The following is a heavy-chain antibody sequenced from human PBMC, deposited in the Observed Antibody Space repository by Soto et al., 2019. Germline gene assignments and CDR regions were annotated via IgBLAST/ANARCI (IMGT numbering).Heavy chain of an antibody. D-gene: IGHD3-22*01. V-gene: IGHV3-21*01. CDR2: ISSSSSYI. J-gene: IGHJ4*02. CDR1: GFTFSSYS. CDR3: ARDVYYYDSIAYYSY. Sequence: EVQLVESGGGLVKPGGSLRLSCAASGFTFSSYSMNWVRQAPGKGLEWVSSISSSSSYIYYADSVKGRFTISRDNAKNSLYLQMNSLRAEDTAVYSCARDVYYYDSIAYYSYWCQGTLVTVSS.